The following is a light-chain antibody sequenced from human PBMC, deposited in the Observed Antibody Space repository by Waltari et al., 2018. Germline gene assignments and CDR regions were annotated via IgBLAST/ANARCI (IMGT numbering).Light chain of an antibody. CDR1: QSVSSTY. V-gene: IGKV3-20*01. CDR3: QQYVSSPVT. CDR2: GSS. Sequence: EIVLTQSPGTLSLSPGERATLSCRVSQSVSSTYLAWYQQKAGQAPRLLIYGSSTSATGIPDRFSGSGSGTEFTLTISRLEPEDFAVYYCQQYVSSPVTFGGGTKVEIK. J-gene: IGKJ4*01.